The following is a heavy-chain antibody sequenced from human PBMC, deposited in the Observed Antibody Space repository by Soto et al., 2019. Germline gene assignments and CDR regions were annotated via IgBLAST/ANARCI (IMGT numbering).Heavy chain of an antibody. CDR2: IYSSGST. D-gene: IGHD3-3*01. J-gene: IGHJ5*02. CDR3: ARGQRFSDWFDP. CDR1: GGSVSGFY. V-gene: IGHV4-4*07. Sequence: SETLSLTCNVFGGSVSGFYWTWIRQPAGKGLEWIGRIYSSGSTKYNPSLKSRVSMSLDTSRNQFSLNLTSVTAADTAVYYCARGQRFSDWFDPWGQGTLGTVSS.